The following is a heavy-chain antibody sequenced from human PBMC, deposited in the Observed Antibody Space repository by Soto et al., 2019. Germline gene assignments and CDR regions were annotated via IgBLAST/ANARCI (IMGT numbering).Heavy chain of an antibody. D-gene: IGHD6-6*01. CDR2: ISGSVGST. V-gene: IGHV3-23*01. J-gene: IGHJ4*02. CDR1: GFTFSDHG. Sequence: EVQLLESGGGLVQPGGSLRLYCVGSGFTFSDHGMSWVRQAPGKGLEWVSAISGSVGSTFYADSVKGRFTISRDNSKNTLYLQMNSLRDEDTAVYYCAKDRTIAARNYDEWGQGVLVTVSS. CDR3: AKDRTIAARNYDE.